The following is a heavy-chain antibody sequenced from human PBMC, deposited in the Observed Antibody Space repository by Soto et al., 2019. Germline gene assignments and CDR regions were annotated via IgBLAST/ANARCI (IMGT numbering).Heavy chain of an antibody. D-gene: IGHD2-15*01. CDR2: TFYRSKWSN. V-gene: IGHV6-1*01. J-gene: IGHJ4*02. CDR1: GDSLYSNGVA. CDR3: ASGINSAFDS. Sequence: QVQLQQSGPGLVKPSQTLSLTCVISGDSLYSNGVAWNWIRQSPSRGLEWLGRTFYRSKWSNDYAESVKSRMTINPDTCKNPFSLQLNSVAPEDTAVYFCASGINSAFDSWGRGTLVTVSS.